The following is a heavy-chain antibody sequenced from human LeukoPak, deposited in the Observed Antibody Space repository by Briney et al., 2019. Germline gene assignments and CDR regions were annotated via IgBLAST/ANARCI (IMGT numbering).Heavy chain of an antibody. CDR2: ISSSSSTI. Sequence: GGSLRLSCAASGFTFSYYSMNWVRQAPGKGLEWVSYISSSSSTIFYADSVKGRLTISRDNSKNTLYLQMNSLRAEDTAIYYCAREGPRGNSQFDYWGQGTLVTVSS. J-gene: IGHJ4*02. CDR3: AREGPRGNSQFDY. D-gene: IGHD2/OR15-2a*01. V-gene: IGHV3-48*01. CDR1: GFTFSYYS.